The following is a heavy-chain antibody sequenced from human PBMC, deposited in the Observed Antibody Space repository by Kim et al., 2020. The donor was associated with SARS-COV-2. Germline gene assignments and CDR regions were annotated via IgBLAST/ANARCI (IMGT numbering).Heavy chain of an antibody. V-gene: IGHV3-30-3*01. D-gene: IGHD3-10*01. CDR3: AGDPWSRLRGVTYSYYGMDV. CDR2: ISYDGSNK. Sequence: GGSLRLSCAASGFSFSRCAMHWVRQAPGKGLEWVAVISYDGSNKYYADSVKGRFTISRDNSKNTLYLQMNSLRGEDTALYYCAGDPWSRLRGVTYSYYGMDVWGQGTTVTVSS. J-gene: IGHJ6*02. CDR1: GFSFSRCA.